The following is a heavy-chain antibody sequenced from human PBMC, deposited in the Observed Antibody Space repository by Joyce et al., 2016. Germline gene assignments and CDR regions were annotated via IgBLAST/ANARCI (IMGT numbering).Heavy chain of an antibody. CDR3: AREGKPEKYSASPLDY. Sequence: EVQLVESGGGLIQPGGSLRLSCAASGFSISDNYMSWVRQAPGKGLEWLSVIYTGCSTYYADSVKGRFTISRDKSKNTVFLQMNSLRAEDTAVYYCAREGKPEKYSASPLDYWGQGTLVTVSS. CDR1: GFSISDNY. V-gene: IGHV3-53*01. J-gene: IGHJ4*02. D-gene: IGHD6-6*01. CDR2: IYTGCST.